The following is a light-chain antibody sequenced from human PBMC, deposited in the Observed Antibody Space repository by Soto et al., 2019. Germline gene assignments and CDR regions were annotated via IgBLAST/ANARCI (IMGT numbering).Light chain of an antibody. V-gene: IGKV1-27*01. CDR2: AAS. CDR1: QGIRNF. CDR3: QKYSSVPV. J-gene: IGKJ3*01. Sequence: DIEMTQSPTSLYASVGDRVTITCRASQGIRNFVAWYQQKPGKAPKLLIYAASTLQSGVPSRCSGSGSGTDFTLTISRLEPEDVATYSCQKYSSVPVFGPGTKVEIK.